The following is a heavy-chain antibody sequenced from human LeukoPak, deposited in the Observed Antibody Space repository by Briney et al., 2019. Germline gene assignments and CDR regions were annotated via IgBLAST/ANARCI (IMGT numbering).Heavy chain of an antibody. J-gene: IGHJ4*02. CDR3: ARTRLGAAYFDY. Sequence: GGSLRLSCAASGFTFSSHWMSWVRQAPGKGLGWVANIKRDGSENYYVDSVKGRFAISRDNAKNSLYLQMNSLRAEDTAVYYCARTRLGAAYFDYWAQGTLVIVSS. V-gene: IGHV3-7*01. CDR1: GFTFSSHW. CDR2: IKRDGSEN. D-gene: IGHD6-13*01.